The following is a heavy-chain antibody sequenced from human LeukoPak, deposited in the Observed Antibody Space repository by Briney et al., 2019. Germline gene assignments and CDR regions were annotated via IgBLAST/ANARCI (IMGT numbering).Heavy chain of an antibody. V-gene: IGHV1-69*13. J-gene: IGHJ6*02. Sequence: SVKVSCKASGGTFSSYAISWVRQAPGQGLEWMGGIIPIFGTANYAQKFQGRVTITADESTSTAYMELSSLRSEDTAVYYCAKSISGSYYSLRYYYGMDVWGQGTTVTVSS. CDR2: IIPIFGTA. CDR1: GGTFSSYA. D-gene: IGHD1-26*01. CDR3: AKSISGSYYSLRYYYGMDV.